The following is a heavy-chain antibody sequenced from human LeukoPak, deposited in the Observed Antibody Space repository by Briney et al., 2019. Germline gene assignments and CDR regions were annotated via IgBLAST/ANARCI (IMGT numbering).Heavy chain of an antibody. CDR3: ARDQMVQGVIYYFDY. D-gene: IGHD3-10*01. J-gene: IGHJ4*02. CDR2: IWYDGSNK. V-gene: IGHV3-33*01. CDR1: GFTFSSYG. Sequence: PGGSLRLSCAASGFTFSSYGMHWVRQAPGKGLEWAAVIWYDGSNKYYADSVKGRFTISRDNSKNTLYLQMNSLRAEDTAVYYYARDQMVQGVIYYFDYWGQGTLVTVSS.